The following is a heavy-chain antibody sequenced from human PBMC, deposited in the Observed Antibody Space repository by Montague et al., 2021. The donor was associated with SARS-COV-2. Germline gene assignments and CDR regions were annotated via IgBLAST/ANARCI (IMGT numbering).Heavy chain of an antibody. CDR3: TQERGPGRTTWHYLDY. CDR1: GDSVSSNIAA. J-gene: IGHJ4*02. Sequence: CAISGDSVSSNIAAWNWIRQSPSRGLEWLGRTYYRSKWYNDYAVSVRSRITISLDTSKNQSSLQLNSVTPEDTAVYYCTQERGPGRTTWHYLDYWGQGTLVTVSS. V-gene: IGHV6-1*01. D-gene: IGHD1-14*01. CDR2: TYYRSKWYN.